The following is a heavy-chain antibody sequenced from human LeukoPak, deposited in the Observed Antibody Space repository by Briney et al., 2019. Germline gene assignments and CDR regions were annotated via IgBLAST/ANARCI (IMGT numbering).Heavy chain of an antibody. V-gene: IGHV3-53*01. CDR3: ARSRGSYYIFDY. CDR1: GFSFDDYG. Sequence: QPGGSLRLSCAASGFSFDDYGMSWVRQAPGKGLEWVSVIYSGGSTYYADSVKGRFTISRDNSKNTLYLQMNSLRAEDTAVYYCARSRGSYYIFDYWGQGTLVTVSS. CDR2: IYSGGST. J-gene: IGHJ4*02. D-gene: IGHD1-26*01.